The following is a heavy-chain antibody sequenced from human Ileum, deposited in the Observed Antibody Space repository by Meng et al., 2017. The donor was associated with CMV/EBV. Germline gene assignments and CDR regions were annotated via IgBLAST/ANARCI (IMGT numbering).Heavy chain of an antibody. CDR2: IHSSGSI. V-gene: IGHV3-21*01. D-gene: IGHD3-10*01. CDR3: ARDRLEGSYSGPDF. J-gene: IGHJ4*02. CDR1: GFTFSSYS. Sequence: GESLKISCAASGFTFSSYSMNWVRQTPGKGLEWVSSIHSSGSIYQSDSVRGRITISRDNARNSLYLQMDSTRVEDTGVYYCARDRLEGSYSGPDFWGQGTRVTVSS.